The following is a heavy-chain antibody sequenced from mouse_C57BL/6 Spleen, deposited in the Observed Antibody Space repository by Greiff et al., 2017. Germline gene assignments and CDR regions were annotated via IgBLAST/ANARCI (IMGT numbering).Heavy chain of an antibody. CDR2: INPNYGTT. CDR3: ARSGANWDPFDY. D-gene: IGHD4-1*01. CDR1: GYSFTDYN. Sequence: VQLKESGPELVKPGASVKISCKASGYSFTDYNMNWVKQSNGKSLEWIGVINPNYGTTSYNQKFKGKATLTVDQSSSTAYMQLNSLTSEYSAVYYCARSGANWDPFDYWGQGTTLTVSS. V-gene: IGHV1-39*01. J-gene: IGHJ2*01.